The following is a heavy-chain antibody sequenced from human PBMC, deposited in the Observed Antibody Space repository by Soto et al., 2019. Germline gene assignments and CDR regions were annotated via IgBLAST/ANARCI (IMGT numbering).Heavy chain of an antibody. D-gene: IGHD2-8*02. CDR1: GFTFSSYS. J-gene: IGHJ6*04. CDR3: AKKAPATTGGMDA. V-gene: IGHV3-21*01. CDR2: ISSSSSYI. Sequence: GGSLRLSCAASGFTFSSYSMTWVRQAPGKGLEWVSSISSSSSYIYYADSVKGRFTISRDNAKNSLYLQMNSLSAEDTAVYYCAKKAPATTGGMDAWRKATKVTVSS.